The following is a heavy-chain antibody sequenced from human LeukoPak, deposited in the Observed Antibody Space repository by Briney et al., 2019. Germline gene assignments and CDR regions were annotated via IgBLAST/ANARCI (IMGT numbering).Heavy chain of an antibody. CDR3: ARRSMVQHLDV. V-gene: IGHV7-4-1*02. Sequence: ASEKVSCKASGYTFTNHSINWVRQAPGQGLEYMGWIDTNTGNPTYAQAFTGRIVFSLDTSVSTAYLDIRSLKAEDTAVYFCARRSMVQHLDVWGKGTTVIVSS. CDR1: GYTFTNHS. D-gene: IGHD3-10*01. CDR2: IDTNTGNP. J-gene: IGHJ6*04.